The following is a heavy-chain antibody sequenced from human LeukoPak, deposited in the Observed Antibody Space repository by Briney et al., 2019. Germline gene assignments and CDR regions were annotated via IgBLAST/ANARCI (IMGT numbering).Heavy chain of an antibody. CDR1: GGSISSYY. D-gene: IGHD2-2*01. J-gene: IGHJ5*02. Sequence: PSETLSLTCTVSGGSISSYYWSWIRQPPGKGLEWIGYIYYSGSTNYNPSLKSRVTISVDTSKNQFSLKLSSVTAADTAVYYCARTYCSSTSCYRGFNWFDPWGQGTLVTVSS. V-gene: IGHV4-59*01. CDR3: ARTYCSSTSCYRGFNWFDP. CDR2: IYYSGST.